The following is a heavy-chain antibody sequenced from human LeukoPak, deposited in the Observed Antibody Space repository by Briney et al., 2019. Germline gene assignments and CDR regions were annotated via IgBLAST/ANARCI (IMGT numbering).Heavy chain of an antibody. CDR3: TRERPRDGNDPPVDH. D-gene: IGHD5-24*01. CDR2: MYHSGST. V-gene: IGHV4-38-2*02. J-gene: IGHJ4*02. Sequence: SETLSLTCSVSGYSISSGYYWGWIRQPPGKGLEWIASMYHSGSTYYNPSLKSRVTISLDMSKNQFSLKLNSVTAADTAVYYCTRERPRDGNDPPVDHWGQGTLVTVSS. CDR1: GYSISSGYY.